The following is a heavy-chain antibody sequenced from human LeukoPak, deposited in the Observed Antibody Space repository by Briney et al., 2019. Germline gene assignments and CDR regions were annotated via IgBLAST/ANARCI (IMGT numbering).Heavy chain of an antibody. CDR3: ASASGPGIYYGMDV. D-gene: IGHD3-10*01. CDR1: GGSINTSNW. J-gene: IGHJ6*04. CDR2: IYYSGST. Sequence: SRTLSLTCAVSGGSINTSNWWNWVRQPPGKGLERLGEIYYSGSTNYNPSLKSRVTISLDKSRNQFSLKVSSVSAADTAVYYCASASGPGIYYGMDVWGKGTTVTVSS. V-gene: IGHV4-4*02.